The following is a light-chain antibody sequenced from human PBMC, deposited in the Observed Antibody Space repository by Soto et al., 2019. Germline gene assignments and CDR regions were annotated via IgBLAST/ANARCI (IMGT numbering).Light chain of an antibody. CDR3: SSYGGSNNLV. CDR1: SSDVGGYNY. Sequence: QSVLTQPPSASGSPGQSVTISCTGTSSDVGGYNYVSWYQQHPAKAPKLMIYEVNKRPSGVPDRFSGSKSGNTASLTVSGLQAEDEADYYCSSYGGSNNLVFGGGTKLTVL. V-gene: IGLV2-8*01. J-gene: IGLJ2*01. CDR2: EVN.